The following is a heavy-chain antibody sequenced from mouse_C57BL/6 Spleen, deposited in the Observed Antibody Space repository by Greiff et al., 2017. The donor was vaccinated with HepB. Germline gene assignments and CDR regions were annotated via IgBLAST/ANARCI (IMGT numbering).Heavy chain of an antibody. J-gene: IGHJ3*01. CDR3: ARDDYDGTGGFAY. CDR2: INPGSGGT. D-gene: IGHD2-4*01. V-gene: IGHV1-54*01. Sequence: VQLQQSGAELVRPGTSVKVSCKASGYAFTNYLIEWVKQRPGQGLEWIGVINPGSGGTNYNEKFKGKATLTADKSSSTAYMQLSSLTSEDSAVYFCARDDYDGTGGFAYWGQGTLVTVSA. CDR1: GYAFTNYL.